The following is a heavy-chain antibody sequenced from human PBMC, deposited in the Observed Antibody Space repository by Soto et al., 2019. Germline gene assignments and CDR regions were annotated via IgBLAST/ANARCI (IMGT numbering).Heavy chain of an antibody. Sequence: GGSLRLSCAASGFPFSSYGLHWVRQAPGKGLEWVAVIWYDGSKTYYADSVKGRFTISRDNSKNTLYRQMNSLRAEDTAVYYCARDPYSRGDCYPGYYYGMDVWAQGTTVTVSS. J-gene: IGHJ6*02. CDR1: GFPFSSYG. CDR3: ARDPYSRGDCYPGYYYGMDV. D-gene: IGHD2-21*02. CDR2: IWYDGSKT. V-gene: IGHV3-33*01.